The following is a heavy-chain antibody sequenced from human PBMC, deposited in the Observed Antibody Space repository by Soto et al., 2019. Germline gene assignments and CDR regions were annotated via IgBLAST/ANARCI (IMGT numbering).Heavy chain of an antibody. CDR2: IYYSGST. CDR1: GGAVISGSYY. Sequence: PSETLSLTCTVSGGAVISGSYYFIWIRQPPWKGLEWIGYIYYSGSTNYNPSLKSRVTISVDTSKNQFSLKLSSVTAADTAVYYCARDRAGTTDYWGQGTLVTVSS. V-gene: IGHV4-61*01. CDR3: ARDRAGTTDY. D-gene: IGHD1-7*01. J-gene: IGHJ4*02.